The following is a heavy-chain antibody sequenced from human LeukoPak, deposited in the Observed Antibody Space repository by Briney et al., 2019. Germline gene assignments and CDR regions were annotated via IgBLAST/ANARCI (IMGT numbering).Heavy chain of an antibody. CDR2: IYYSGST. J-gene: IGHJ3*02. D-gene: IGHD1-1*01. CDR3: ARVWTGDAFDI. Sequence: SETLSLTCTVSGGSISSGDYYWSWIRQPPGKGLEWIGYIYYSGSTYYNPSLKSRVTISVDTSKNQFSLKLSSVTAADTAVYYCARVWTGDAFDIWGQGTMVTVSS. CDR1: GGSISSGDYY. V-gene: IGHV4-30-4*08.